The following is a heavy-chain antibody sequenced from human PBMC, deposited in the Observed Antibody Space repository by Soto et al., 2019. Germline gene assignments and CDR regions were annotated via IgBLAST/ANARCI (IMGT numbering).Heavy chain of an antibody. D-gene: IGHD3-3*01. CDR3: ARGFVDAGMAFDY. J-gene: IGHJ4*02. Sequence: QVQLQESGPGLVKPSQTLSLTCSVSGESINNGAYFWSWIRQHPGKGLEWIGYVHASGSTYYNPSLRGRVDMSIDTSKKQFYLNLKSVTAADTAVFFCARGFVDAGMAFDYWGPGALVTVSS. V-gene: IGHV4-31*03. CDR1: GESINNGAYF. CDR2: VHASGST.